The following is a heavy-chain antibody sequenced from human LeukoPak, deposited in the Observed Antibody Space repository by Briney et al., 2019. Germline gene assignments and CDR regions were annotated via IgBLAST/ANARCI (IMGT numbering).Heavy chain of an antibody. D-gene: IGHD3-10*01. V-gene: IGHV3-30*18. CDR3: AKGLDYYGSGSGMDV. CDR1: GFTFSSYG. Sequence: PGGSLRLSCAASGFTFSSYGMHWVREAPGKGLEWVAVISYDGSNKYYADSVKGRFTISRDNSKNTLYLQMNSLRAEDTAVYYCAKGLDYYGSGSGMDVWGQGTTVTVSS. CDR2: ISYDGSNK. J-gene: IGHJ6*02.